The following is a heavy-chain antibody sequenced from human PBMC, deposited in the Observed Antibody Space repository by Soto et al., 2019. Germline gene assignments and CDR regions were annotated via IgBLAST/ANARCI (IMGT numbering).Heavy chain of an antibody. CDR3: AREDGDYVLSPLFDH. Sequence: QVQLVESGGGVVQPGRSLRLSCAASGFTFSSYAMHWVRQAPGKGLEWVAVISYDGSNKYYADSVKGRFTISRDNSKNTLYLQMNSLRAEDTAVYYCAREDGDYVLSPLFDHWGQGTLVTVSS. V-gene: IGHV3-30-3*01. D-gene: IGHD4-17*01. J-gene: IGHJ5*02. CDR2: ISYDGSNK. CDR1: GFTFSSYA.